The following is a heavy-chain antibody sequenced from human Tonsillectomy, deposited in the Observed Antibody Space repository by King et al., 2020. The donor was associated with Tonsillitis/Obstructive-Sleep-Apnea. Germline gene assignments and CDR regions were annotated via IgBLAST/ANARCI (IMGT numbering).Heavy chain of an antibody. Sequence: VQLVESGAEVKKPGESLRISCKGSGYSFTSYWISWVRQMPGKGLEWMGRIDPSDSYTNYSPSFQGHVTISADKSISTAYLQWSSLKASDTAMYYYARHGDYYDSSGYYPYYYYAMDVWGQGTTVTVSS. D-gene: IGHD3-22*01. CDR1: GYSFTSYW. CDR2: IDPSDSYT. V-gene: IGHV5-10-1*03. CDR3: ARHGDYYDSSGYYPYYYYAMDV. J-gene: IGHJ6*02.